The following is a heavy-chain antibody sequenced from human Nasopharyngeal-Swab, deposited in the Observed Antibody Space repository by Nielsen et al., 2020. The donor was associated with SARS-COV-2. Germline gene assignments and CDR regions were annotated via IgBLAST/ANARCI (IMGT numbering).Heavy chain of an antibody. J-gene: IGHJ6*03. CDR3: ARVYYYYYYMDV. CDR2: IYYSGST. Sequence: SETLSLTCTVSGGSISSGDYYWSWIRQRPGKGLEWIGYIYYSGSTYYTPSLKSRVTISVDTSKNQFSLKLSSVTAADTAVYYCARVYYYYYYMDVWGKGTTVTVSS. V-gene: IGHV4-30-4*01. CDR1: GGSISSGDYY.